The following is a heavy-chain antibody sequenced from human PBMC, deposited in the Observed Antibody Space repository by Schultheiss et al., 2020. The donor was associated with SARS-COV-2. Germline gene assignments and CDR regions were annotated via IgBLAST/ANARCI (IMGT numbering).Heavy chain of an antibody. D-gene: IGHD2-15*01. J-gene: IGHJ5*02. Sequence: SETLSLTCTVSGGSISSGSYYWSWIRQHPGKGLEWIGYIYYSGSTYYNPSLKSRVTISVDTSKNQFSLKLSSVTAADTAVYYCARRIRSYCSGGSCYPYNWFDPWGQGTLVTVSA. CDR2: IYYSGST. CDR1: GGSISSGSYY. CDR3: ARRIRSYCSGGSCYPYNWFDP. V-gene: IGHV4-39*01.